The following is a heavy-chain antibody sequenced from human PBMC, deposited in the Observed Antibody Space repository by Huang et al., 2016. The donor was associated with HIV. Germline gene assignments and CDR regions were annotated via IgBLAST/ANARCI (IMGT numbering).Heavy chain of an antibody. CDR1: GYAFTSYY. Sequence: QVQLVQSGAEVKKPGASVKGSCKASGYAFTSYYMHWVRQAPGQGLEWMGIINPSGGSTSYAQKFQCRVTTTRDTSTNTVFMELSSLRSEDTAVYYCARDRDFYDSSGYWGFNYFDYWGQGTLVTVSS. CDR3: ARDRDFYDSSGYWGFNYFDY. CDR2: INPSGGST. J-gene: IGHJ4*02. V-gene: IGHV1-46*01. D-gene: IGHD3-22*01.